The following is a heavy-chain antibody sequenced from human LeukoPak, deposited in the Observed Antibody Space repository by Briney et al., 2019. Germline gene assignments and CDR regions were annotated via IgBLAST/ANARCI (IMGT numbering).Heavy chain of an antibody. D-gene: IGHD7-27*01. CDR2: IYYSGST. Sequence: SETLSLTCTVSGGSISSYYWSWIRQPPGKGLEWIGYIYYSGSTNYNPSLKSRVTISVDASKNQFSLKLSSVTAADTAVYYCASLTGDSDYWGQGTLVTVPS. CDR3: ASLTGDSDY. J-gene: IGHJ4*02. CDR1: GGSISSYY. V-gene: IGHV4-59*01.